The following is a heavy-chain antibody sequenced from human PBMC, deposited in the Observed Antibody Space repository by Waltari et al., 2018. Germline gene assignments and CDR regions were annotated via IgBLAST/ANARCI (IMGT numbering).Heavy chain of an antibody. V-gene: IGHV4-59*01. CDR1: GGSISSYY. CDR2: IYYSGST. J-gene: IGHJ3*02. CDR3: AREGYDFWSGYSNDAFD. Sequence: QVQLQESGPGLVKPSETLSLTCTVSGGSISSYYWSWIRQPPGKGLEWIGYIYYSGSTNYNPPLKSRVTISVDTAKNQFSLKLSSVTAADTAVYYCAREGYDFWSGYSNDAFDIGAKGQWSPSLQ. D-gene: IGHD3-3*01.